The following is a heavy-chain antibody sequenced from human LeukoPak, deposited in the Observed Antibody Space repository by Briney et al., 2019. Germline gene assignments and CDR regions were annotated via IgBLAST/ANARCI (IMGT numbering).Heavy chain of an antibody. J-gene: IGHJ4*02. D-gene: IGHD4-23*01. CDR1: GYTLTNYN. CDR2: INTYKGDT. CDR3: AREFGHCYGDNCFYFFDT. Sequence: ASVKVSCKASGYTLTNYNVSWVRQAPGQGLEWMGWINTYKGDTLYAQKLQGRVTMTADTSTNTAYMELRSLRFDDTAVYYCAREFGHCYGDNCFYFFDTWGQGFRVTVSS. V-gene: IGHV1-18*01.